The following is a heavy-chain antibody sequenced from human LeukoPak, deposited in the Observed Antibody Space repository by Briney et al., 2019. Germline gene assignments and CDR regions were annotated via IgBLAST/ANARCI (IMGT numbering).Heavy chain of an antibody. CDR1: GYSISSGYY. D-gene: IGHD3-22*01. CDR3: ARLYYDSSGCLNYYYYYYYYMDV. CDR2: IYHSGST. Sequence: SETLSLTCAVSGYSISSGYYWGWIRQPPGKGLEWIGSIYHSGSTYYNPSLKSRVTISVDTSKNQFSLKLSSVTAADTAVYYCARLYYDSSGCLNYYYYYYYYMDVWGKGTTVTVSS. J-gene: IGHJ6*03. V-gene: IGHV4-38-2*01.